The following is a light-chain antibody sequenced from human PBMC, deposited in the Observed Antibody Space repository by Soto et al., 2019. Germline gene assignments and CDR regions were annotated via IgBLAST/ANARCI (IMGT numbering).Light chain of an antibody. Sequence: DIQLTQSPSTLSASVGDTITITCRASQSINTWLAWYQQRPGKAPKLLIYKASSLEGGVPSRFRGSGSGTIFTLTINSLQPEDVGTFYCQQWDSVPLTFGGGTRVEI. CDR1: QSINTW. CDR2: KAS. J-gene: IGKJ4*01. CDR3: QQWDSVPLT. V-gene: IGKV1-5*03.